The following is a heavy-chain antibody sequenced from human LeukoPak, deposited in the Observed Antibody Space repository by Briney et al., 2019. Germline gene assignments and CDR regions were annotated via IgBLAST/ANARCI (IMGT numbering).Heavy chain of an antibody. D-gene: IGHD3-3*01. CDR1: GGSISSGGYS. CDR3: ARHETISGMDV. Sequence: SQTLSLTCAVSGGSISSGGYSWSWIRQPPGKGLEWIGYIYHSGSIYYNPSLKSRVTISVDRSKNQFSLKLSSVTAADTAVYYCARHETISGMDVWGQGTTVTVSS. J-gene: IGHJ6*02. CDR2: IYHSGSI. V-gene: IGHV4-30-2*01.